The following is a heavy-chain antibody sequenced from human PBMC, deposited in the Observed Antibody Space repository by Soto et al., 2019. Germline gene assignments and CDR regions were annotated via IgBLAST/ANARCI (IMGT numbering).Heavy chain of an antibody. CDR3: ARGSYIFEGIAAAGYPQTFDY. CDR1: GGSFSGYY. D-gene: IGHD6-13*01. Sequence: LLQLRRPLSLTCAVYGGSFSGYYWSWIRQPPGKGLEWIGEINHSGSTNYNPSLKSRVTISVDTSKNQFSLKLSSVTAADPAVYYCARGSYIFEGIAAAGYPQTFDYWGQGTLVTVSS. V-gene: IGHV4-34*01. CDR2: INHSGST. J-gene: IGHJ4*02.